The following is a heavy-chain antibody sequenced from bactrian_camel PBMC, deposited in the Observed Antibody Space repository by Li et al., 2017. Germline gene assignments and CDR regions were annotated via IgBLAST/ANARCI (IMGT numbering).Heavy chain of an antibody. Sequence: HVLLVESGGGSVQAGGSLRLSCLIRRVTKWCEYDVSWYRQIPGKEREFVASNDIDGNTKYSDSVKGRSTISRDKAKNTVYLQMTSLSPEDTAMYYCAAYRGLCGRELAGVATGRLGANWGQGTQVTVS. J-gene: IGHJ4*01. CDR2: NDIDGNT. V-gene: IGHV3S53*01. CDR1: TKWCEYD. D-gene: IGHD1*01. CDR3: AAYRGLCGRELAGVATGRLGAN.